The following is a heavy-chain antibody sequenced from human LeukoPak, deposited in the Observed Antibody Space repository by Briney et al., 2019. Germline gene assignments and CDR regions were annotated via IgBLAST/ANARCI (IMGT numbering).Heavy chain of an antibody. J-gene: IGHJ4*02. D-gene: IGHD2-15*01. CDR3: ARFLGGLYCSGGSCYYFDY. Sequence: PSETLSLTCTVSGGSISSYYWSRVRQPPGKGLEWIGYIYYSGSTNYNPSLKSRVTISVDTSKNQFSLKLSSVTAADTAVYYCARFLGGLYCSGGSCYYFDYWGQGTLVTVSS. CDR1: GGSISSYY. CDR2: IYYSGST. V-gene: IGHV4-59*01.